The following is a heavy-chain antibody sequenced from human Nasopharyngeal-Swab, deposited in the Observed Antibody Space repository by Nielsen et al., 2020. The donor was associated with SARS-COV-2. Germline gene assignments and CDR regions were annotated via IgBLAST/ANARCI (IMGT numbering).Heavy chain of an antibody. CDR3: AKKLENILRYFDWLLDAFDI. CDR1: GFTFSSYA. D-gene: IGHD3-9*01. V-gene: IGHV3-23*01. CDR2: ISGSGGST. Sequence: WGSLRLSCAASGFTFSSYAMSWVRQAPGKGLEWVSAISGSGGSTYYADSVKGRFTISRDNSKNTLYLQMNSLRAEDTAVYYCAKKLENILRYFDWLLDAFDIWGQGTMVTVSS. J-gene: IGHJ3*02.